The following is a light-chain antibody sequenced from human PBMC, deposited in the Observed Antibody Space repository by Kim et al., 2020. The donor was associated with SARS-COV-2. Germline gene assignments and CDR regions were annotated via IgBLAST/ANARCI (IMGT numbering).Light chain of an antibody. CDR2: QDS. CDR1: KLGDKY. J-gene: IGLJ2*01. V-gene: IGLV3-1*01. Sequence: SYELTQPPSVSVSPGQTASITCSGDKLGDKYACWYQQKPGQSPVLVIYQDSKRPSGIPERFSGSNSGNTATLTISGTQAMDEADYYCQAWDSNTVFGGGT. CDR3: QAWDSNTV.